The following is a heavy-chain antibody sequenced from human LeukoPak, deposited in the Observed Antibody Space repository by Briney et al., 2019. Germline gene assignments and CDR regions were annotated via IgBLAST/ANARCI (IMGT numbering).Heavy chain of an antibody. CDR1: GFTFSGCW. J-gene: IGHJ4*02. V-gene: IGHV3-7*01. CDR2: INQDGSEK. D-gene: IGHD6-25*01. CDR3: VRGVRGSGAH. Sequence: GGSRRLPCAASGFTFSGCWMSWVRQAPGKGPEWVANINQDGSEKYYVDSVEGRFTISRHDAKNCLDLQMNSRRAEDTALYYCVRGVRGSGAHWGQGTLVPLSS.